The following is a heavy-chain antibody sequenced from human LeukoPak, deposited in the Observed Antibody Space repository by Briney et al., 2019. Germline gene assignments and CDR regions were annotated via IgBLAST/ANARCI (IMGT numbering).Heavy chain of an antibody. CDR2: IYSGGST. CDR3: ARREDTAGAFDI. CDR1: GFTVSSNY. D-gene: IGHD5-18*01. J-gene: IGHJ3*02. V-gene: IGHV3-53*01. Sequence: GGSLRLSCAASGFTVSSNYMSWVRQVPGKGLEWVSVIYSGGSTYYADSVKGRFTISRDNSKNTLYLQMNSLRAEDTAVYYCARREDTAGAFDIWGQGTMVTVSS.